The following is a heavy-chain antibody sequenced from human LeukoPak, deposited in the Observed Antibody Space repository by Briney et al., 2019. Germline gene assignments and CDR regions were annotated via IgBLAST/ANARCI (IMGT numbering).Heavy chain of an antibody. J-gene: IGHJ4*02. CDR1: GFTFSDPY. V-gene: IGHV3-11*04. Sequence: PGGSLRLSCEASGFTFSDPYMSWIRQAPGKGLECLTYISGSGTDINYADSVRGRFTISRDNAKNLLYLQMNDLRVEDTAVYYCARTARHLDYWGQGTLVTVSS. D-gene: IGHD5-18*01. CDR2: ISGSGTDI. CDR3: ARTARHLDY.